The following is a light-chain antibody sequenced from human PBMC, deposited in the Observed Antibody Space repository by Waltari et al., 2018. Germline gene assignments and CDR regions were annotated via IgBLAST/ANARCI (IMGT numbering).Light chain of an antibody. Sequence: HLTQSPSTLSASVGDRVTIPCRASQSVSAWVAWYQQTPGKSPKLLIHGASILQTGVPSRVSGSGSGTEFTLTISTLHPEDSGTYYCQQYNNYSEKSFGQGTKVEIK. V-gene: IGKV1-5*03. J-gene: IGKJ1*01. CDR1: QSVSAW. CDR2: GAS. CDR3: QQYNNYSEKS.